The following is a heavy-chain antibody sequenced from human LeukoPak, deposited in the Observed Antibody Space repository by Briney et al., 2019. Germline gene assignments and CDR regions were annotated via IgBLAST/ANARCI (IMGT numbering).Heavy chain of an antibody. J-gene: IGHJ1*01. CDR1: GFTVSSNY. V-gene: IGHV3-21*01. CDR2: ISSSSSYI. CDR3: ARVAAAGHNEH. Sequence: PGGSLRFSCAVSGFTVSSNYMSWVRQAPGRGLEWVSSISSSSSYIYYADSVKGRFTISRDNAKNSLYLQMNSLRAEDTAVYYCARVAAAGHNEHWGQGTLVTVSS. D-gene: IGHD6-25*01.